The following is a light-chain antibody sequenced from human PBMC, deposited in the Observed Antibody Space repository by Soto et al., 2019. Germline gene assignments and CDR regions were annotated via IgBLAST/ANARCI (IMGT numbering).Light chain of an antibody. CDR2: EVS. CDR1: SSDVGGYNY. Sequence: HSVLTQPPSASGSPGQSVTISCTGTSSDVGGYNYVSWYQQHPGKAPKLIIYEVSKRPSGVPDRFSGSKSGNTASLTVSGLQAEDEADYYCSTYAGSNIWVFGGGTKVTVL. V-gene: IGLV2-8*01. CDR3: STYAGSNIWV. J-gene: IGLJ3*02.